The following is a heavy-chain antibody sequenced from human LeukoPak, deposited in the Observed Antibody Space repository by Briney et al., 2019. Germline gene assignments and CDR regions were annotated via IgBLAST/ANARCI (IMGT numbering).Heavy chain of an antibody. J-gene: IGHJ4*02. CDR3: ASRSHTVVDNTRYYYFDY. V-gene: IGHV4-59*01. D-gene: IGHD2-2*01. CDR1: GGSISSYY. CDR2: IYYSGST. Sequence: PSETLSLTCTVSGGSISSYYWSWIRQPPGKGLEWIGYIYYSGSTNYNPSLKSRVTISVDTSKNQFSLKLSSVTAADTAVYYCASRSHTVVDNTRYYYFDYWGQGTLVTVSS.